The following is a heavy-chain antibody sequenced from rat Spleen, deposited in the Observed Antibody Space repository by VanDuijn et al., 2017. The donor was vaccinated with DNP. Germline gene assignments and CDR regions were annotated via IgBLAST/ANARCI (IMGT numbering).Heavy chain of an antibody. D-gene: IGHD1-4*01. CDR2: ISYDGSTT. J-gene: IGHJ2*01. CDR1: GLTFSNYG. CDR3: AGRPPPTRGPFDY. Sequence: EVQLVESGGGPVQPGRSLKLSCEASGLTFSNYGMAWVRQAPTRGLEWVATISYDGSTTNYRDSVKGRFTISRDNAKSTLYLQMDSLRSEDTATYYCAGRPPPTRGPFDYWGQGVMVTVSS. V-gene: IGHV5-29*01.